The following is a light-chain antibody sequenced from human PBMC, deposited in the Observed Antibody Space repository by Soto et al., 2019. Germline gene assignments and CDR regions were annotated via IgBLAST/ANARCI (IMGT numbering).Light chain of an antibody. Sequence: EIVLTQSPGTLSLSPGERATLSCRASQSVRSSYFAWYQQKPGQAPRLLIYGASSRATGIPDRFGGSGSGTDFTLTISRLEPEDFAVYYCQQYGSSPPTFGQGTKVEIK. V-gene: IGKV3-20*01. CDR3: QQYGSSPPT. CDR2: GAS. J-gene: IGKJ1*01. CDR1: QSVRSSY.